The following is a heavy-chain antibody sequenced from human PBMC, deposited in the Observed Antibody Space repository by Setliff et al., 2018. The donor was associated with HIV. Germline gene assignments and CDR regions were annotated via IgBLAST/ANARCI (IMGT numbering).Heavy chain of an antibody. CDR1: RGSINNDY. J-gene: IGHJ3*02. Sequence: SETLSLTCTVSRGSINNDYWSWIRQSPGKGLEWIGYVQNRGTTNYTSSLKSRVTISVDTSRNQFSLKLTSATAADTAVYYCARDRHIAVSGDDAFDIWGQGTLVTVSS. D-gene: IGHD6-19*01. V-gene: IGHV4-4*08. CDR2: VQNRGTT. CDR3: ARDRHIAVSGDDAFDI.